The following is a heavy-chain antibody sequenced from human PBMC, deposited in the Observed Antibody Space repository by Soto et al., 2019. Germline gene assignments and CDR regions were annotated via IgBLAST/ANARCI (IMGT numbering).Heavy chain of an antibody. Sequence: EVQLVESGGGLVQPGGSLKLSCAASGFTFSGSAMHWDRQASGKGLEWVGRIRSKANSYATAYAASVKGRFIISRDDSKNTAYLQMNSLKTEDTAVYYCTTLAYCGGDCYGDYYFDYWGQGTLVTVSS. CDR1: GFTFSGSA. D-gene: IGHD2-21*02. CDR2: IRSKANSYAT. V-gene: IGHV3-73*02. CDR3: TTLAYCGGDCYGDYYFDY. J-gene: IGHJ4*02.